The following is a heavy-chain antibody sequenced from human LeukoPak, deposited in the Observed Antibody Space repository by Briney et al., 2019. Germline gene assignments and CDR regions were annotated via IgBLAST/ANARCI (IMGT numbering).Heavy chain of an antibody. J-gene: IGHJ3*02. V-gene: IGHV4-34*01. CDR2: INHSGST. CDR3: ARVPGPLGEFDAFDI. D-gene: IGHD3-16*01. Sequence: SETLSLTCAVYGGSFSGYYWSWIRQPPGKGLEWIGEINHSGSTNYNPSLKSRVTISVDTSKNQFSLKLSSVTAADTAVYYCARVPGPLGEFDAFDIWGQGTMVTVSS. CDR1: GGSFSGYY.